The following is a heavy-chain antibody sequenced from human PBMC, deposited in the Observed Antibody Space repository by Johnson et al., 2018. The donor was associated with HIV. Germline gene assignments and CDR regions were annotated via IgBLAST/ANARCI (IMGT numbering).Heavy chain of an antibody. V-gene: IGHV3-66*01. D-gene: IGHD6-19*01. CDR1: GFTVSSNY. CDR2: IYSGGNT. J-gene: IGHJ3*02. CDR3: VQGVPNPAGAFDI. Sequence: MLLVESGGGLVQPGGSLRLSCAASGFTVSSNYMSWVRQAPGKGLEWVSVIYSGGNTYYADSVKGRFTISRDNAKNSLYLQMNSLRPEDTAVYYCVQGVPNPAGAFDIWGRGTMVTVSS.